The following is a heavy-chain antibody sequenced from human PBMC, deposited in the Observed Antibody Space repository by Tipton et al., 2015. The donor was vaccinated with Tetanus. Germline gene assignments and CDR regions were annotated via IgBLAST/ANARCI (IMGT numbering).Heavy chain of an antibody. D-gene: IGHD1-7*01. CDR3: ARVSREGPELELDAFDI. J-gene: IGHJ3*02. CDR1: GGTFSSYA. CDR2: IIPIFGTA. V-gene: IGHV1-69*01. Sequence: QVQLVQSGAEVKKPGSSVKVSCKASGGTFSSYAISWVRQAPGQGLEWMGGIIPIFGTATYAQKFQGRATITPDESTSTAYMELSSLRSEDTAVYYCARVSREGPELELDAFDIWGQGAMVTVSS.